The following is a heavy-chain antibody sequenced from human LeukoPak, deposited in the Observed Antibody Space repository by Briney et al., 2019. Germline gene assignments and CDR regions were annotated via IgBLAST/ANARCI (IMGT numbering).Heavy chain of an antibody. J-gene: IGHJ4*02. CDR2: IYYSGST. D-gene: IGHD3-10*01. V-gene: IGHV4-59*01. Sequence: SETLSLTCTVSGGSISSYYWSWFRQPPGKGLEWIGYIYYSGSTNYNPSLKSRVTISVDTSKNQFSLKLSSVTAADTAVYYCARLWFGESSDYFDYWGQGTLVTVSS. CDR1: GGSISSYY. CDR3: ARLWFGESSDYFDY.